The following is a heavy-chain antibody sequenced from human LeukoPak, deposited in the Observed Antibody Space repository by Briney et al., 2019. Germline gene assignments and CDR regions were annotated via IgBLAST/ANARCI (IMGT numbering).Heavy chain of an antibody. CDR3: ASPPTKRYCSSTSCPLGY. CDR1: GGTFSSYA. V-gene: IGHV1-69*13. D-gene: IGHD2-2*01. CDR2: IIHIFGTA. J-gene: IGHJ4*02. Sequence: EASVKVSCKASGGTFSSYAISWVRQAPGQGLEWMGGIIHIFGTANYAQKFQGRVTITADESTSTAYMELSSLRSEDTAVYYCASPPTKRYCSSTSCPLGYWGQGTLVTVSS.